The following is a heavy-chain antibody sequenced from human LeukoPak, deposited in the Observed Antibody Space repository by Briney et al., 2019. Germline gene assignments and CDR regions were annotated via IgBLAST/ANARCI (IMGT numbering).Heavy chain of an antibody. V-gene: IGHV5-51*07. J-gene: IGHJ6*02. CDR1: GYSFTSYW. D-gene: IGHD6-19*01. Sequence: GESLKISCKGSGYSFTSYWIAWVHQMPGKGLEWMGTINPGDSDTRYSPSFQGQVTISADKSISTAYLQWSSLKASDTAMYYCARLVGRGWRGYYYYGMDVWGQGTTVTVSS. CDR3: ARLVGRGWRGYYYYGMDV. CDR2: INPGDSDT.